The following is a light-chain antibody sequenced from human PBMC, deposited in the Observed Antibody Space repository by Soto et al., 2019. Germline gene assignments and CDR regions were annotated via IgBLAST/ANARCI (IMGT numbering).Light chain of an antibody. Sequence: QSVLTQPASVSGSPGQSITISCTGTSSDVGGYNYVSWYQRHPGKAPKLMIYEVSNRPSGVSNRFSGSKSGNTASLTISGLQAEDEADYYCSSYTGSSTLLVFGGGTKLTVL. CDR3: SSYTGSSTLLV. CDR2: EVS. J-gene: IGLJ2*01. V-gene: IGLV2-14*01. CDR1: SSDVGGYNY.